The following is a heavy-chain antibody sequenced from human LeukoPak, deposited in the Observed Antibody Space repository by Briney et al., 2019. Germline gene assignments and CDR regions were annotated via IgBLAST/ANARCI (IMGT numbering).Heavy chain of an antibody. CDR2: IIPIFGTA. CDR3: ARGLGDCSSTGCPFDY. V-gene: IGHV1-69*13. CDR1: GGTFSSYA. D-gene: IGHD2-2*01. J-gene: IGHJ4*02. Sequence: ASVKVSCKASGGTFSSYAISWVRQAPGQGLEWMGGIIPIFGTANYAQKFQGRVTITADESTSPAYIDPSPLRSEATAVYYRARGLGDCSSTGCPFDYWRQGTLVSVSS.